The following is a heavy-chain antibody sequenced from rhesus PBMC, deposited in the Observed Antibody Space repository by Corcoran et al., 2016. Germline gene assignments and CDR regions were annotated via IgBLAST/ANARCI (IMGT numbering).Heavy chain of an antibody. D-gene: IGHD6-31*01. J-gene: IGHJ3*01. CDR2: IIFGGGT. CDR1: EVTFSSYD. V-gene: IGHV3-132*02. Sequence: VEQLVESGGALVQPGASLRLSCAASEVTFSSYDMHWVRQAPGQGLEWVSAIIFGGGTSPPNSVKGRFTISGDNAKNSLYLQMNSLGAEDTAVYYCARGSGIAAAADAFDFWGQGLRVTVSS. CDR3: ARGSGIAAAADAFDF.